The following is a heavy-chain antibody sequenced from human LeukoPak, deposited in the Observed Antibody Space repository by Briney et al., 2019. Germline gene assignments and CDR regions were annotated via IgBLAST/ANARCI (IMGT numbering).Heavy chain of an antibody. CDR2: IWYDGSNK. CDR3: ARDSSTRGYFDY. Sequence: TRGSLRHSCAASGFTFSSYGMHWVRQAPGKGLEWVAVIWYDGSNKYYADSVKGRFTISRDNSKNTLYLQMNSLRAEDTAVYYCARDSSTRGYFDYWGQGTLVTVSS. CDR1: GFTFSSYG. D-gene: IGHD6-13*01. J-gene: IGHJ4*02. V-gene: IGHV3-33*01.